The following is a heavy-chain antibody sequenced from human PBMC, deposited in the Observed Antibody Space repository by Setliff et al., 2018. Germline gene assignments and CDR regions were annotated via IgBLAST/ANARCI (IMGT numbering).Heavy chain of an antibody. CDR1: GGSSSSHY. CDR2: IHYSGTT. J-gene: IGHJ6*03. D-gene: IGHD7-27*01. V-gene: IGHV4-59*08. Sequence: PSETLSLTCTVSGGSSSSHYWSWIRQPPGKGLEWIGYIHYSGTTHYNVALVNRLAISVDTSKNQFQFSLKVYLVTAADTAVYFCARQSWDYYYMDVWGKGTTVTVSS. CDR3: ARQSWDYYYMDV.